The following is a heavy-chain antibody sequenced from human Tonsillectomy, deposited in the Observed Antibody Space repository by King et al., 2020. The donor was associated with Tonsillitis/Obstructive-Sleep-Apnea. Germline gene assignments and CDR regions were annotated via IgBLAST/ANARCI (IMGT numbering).Heavy chain of an antibody. CDR2: IKNKIDGGTT. Sequence: VQLVQSGGGLVKPGGSLRLSCAASGFTFSNAWMSWVRQAPGKGLEWVGRIKNKIDGGTTDYAEHVKGRFTISREDSKNTLYLKMNSLKNEATAVYYCPLCSSTSCYSYAFDIWGQGTMVTVSS. J-gene: IGHJ3*02. D-gene: IGHD2-2*01. V-gene: IGHV3-15*01. CDR3: PLCSSTSCYSYAFDI. CDR1: GFTFSNAW.